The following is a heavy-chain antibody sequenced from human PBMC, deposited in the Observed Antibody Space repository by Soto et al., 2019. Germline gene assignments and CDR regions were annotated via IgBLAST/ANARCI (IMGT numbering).Heavy chain of an antibody. CDR3: ARHQSHSSSYVDP. CDR1: GGSISSSSYY. V-gene: IGHV4-39*01. D-gene: IGHD6-13*01. CDR2: SYYSGST. J-gene: IGHJ5*02. Sequence: QLQLQESGPGLVKPSETLSLTCTVSGGSISSSSYYWGWIRQPPGKGLEWIGSSYYSGSTYYNPSLKSRVTISVDTSKNQCSLKLSSVTAADTAVYYCARHQSHSSSYVDPWGQGTLVTVSS.